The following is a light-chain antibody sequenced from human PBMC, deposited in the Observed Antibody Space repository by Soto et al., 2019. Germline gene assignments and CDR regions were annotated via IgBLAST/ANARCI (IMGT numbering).Light chain of an antibody. CDR3: CSYAGSYV. CDR2: EGS. Sequence: QSVLNQPASVSGSPGQSVTISCPGTSSDVGSYNLVSWYQQHPGKAPKLMIYEGSKRPSGVSNRFSGSKSGNTASLTISGLQAEDEADYYCCSYAGSYVFGTGTKVTVL. J-gene: IGLJ1*01. V-gene: IGLV2-23*01. CDR1: SSDVGSYNL.